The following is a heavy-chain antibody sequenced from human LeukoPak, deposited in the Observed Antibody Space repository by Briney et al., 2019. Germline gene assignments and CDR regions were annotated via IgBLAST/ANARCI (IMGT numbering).Heavy chain of an antibody. Sequence: GGSLRLSCAASGFTFTSYDMHWVRQAPGKGLEWVAVIWYDGSNKYYADSVKGRFTISRDNSKNTLYLQMNSLRAEDTAVYYCARSEYYDFWSGYPHHYYYYGMDVWGQGTTVTVSS. J-gene: IGHJ6*02. V-gene: IGHV3-33*01. CDR3: ARSEYYDFWSGYPHHYYYYGMDV. CDR1: GFTFTSYD. D-gene: IGHD3-3*01. CDR2: IWYDGSNK.